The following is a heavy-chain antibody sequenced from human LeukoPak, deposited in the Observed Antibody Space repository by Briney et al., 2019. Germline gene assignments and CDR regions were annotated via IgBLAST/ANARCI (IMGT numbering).Heavy chain of an antibody. CDR2: INPRCGST. V-gene: IGHV1-2*02. D-gene: IGHD3-10*01. Sequence: ASVKVSCKASGYSFTDNYIFWIRQAPGQGLDWMGWINPRCGSTEYAQEYEARVTMTKDTSSNTVYMDLSSLTSDDTAVYYCARGASYYASGSFYPWGQGTLVTVSS. CDR1: GYSFTDNY. CDR3: ARGASYYASGSFYP. J-gene: IGHJ5*02.